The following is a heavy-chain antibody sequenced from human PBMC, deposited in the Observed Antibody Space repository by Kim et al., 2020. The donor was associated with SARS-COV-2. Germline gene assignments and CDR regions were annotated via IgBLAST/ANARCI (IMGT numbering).Heavy chain of an antibody. J-gene: IGHJ5*02. CDR2: IYYSGST. CDR3: SRTVYYDSSGYQYGFDP. CDR1: GGSISSNNYY. D-gene: IGHD3-22*01. V-gene: IGHV4-39*01. Sequence: SETLSLTCSVSGGSISSNNYYWDWIRQSPGKGLEWIASIYYSGSTYYNPSLKSRVTISVDTSNNQFSLELGSVTAADTAVYFCSRTVYYDSSGYQYGFDPWGPGTLVTVSS.